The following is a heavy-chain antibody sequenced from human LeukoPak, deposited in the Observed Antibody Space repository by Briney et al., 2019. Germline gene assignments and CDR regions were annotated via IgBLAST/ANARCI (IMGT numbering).Heavy chain of an antibody. V-gene: IGHV1-69*01. J-gene: IGHJ4*02. CDR2: IIPIFGTA. D-gene: IGHD2-21*02. CDR1: GGTFSSYA. Sequence: SVKVSCKASGGTFSSYAISWVRQAPGQGLEWMGGIIPIFGTANYAQKFQGRVTITADESTSTAYMELSSLRSEDTAVYYCARVIRYCGGDCYPFDYWGQGTLVTVSS. CDR3: ARVIRYCGGDCYPFDY.